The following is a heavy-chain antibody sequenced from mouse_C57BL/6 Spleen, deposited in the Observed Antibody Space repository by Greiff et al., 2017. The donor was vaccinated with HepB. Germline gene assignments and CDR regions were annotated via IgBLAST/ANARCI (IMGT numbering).Heavy chain of an antibody. V-gene: IGHV5-6*01. J-gene: IGHJ2*01. CDR2: ISSGGSYT. CDR3: ARQGDWDRYFDY. Sequence: EVKLMESGGDLVKPGGSLKLSCAASGFTFSSYGMSWVRQTPDKRLEWVATISSGGSYTYYPDSVKGRFTISRDNAKNTLYLQMSSLKSEDTAMYYCARQGDWDRYFDYWGQGTTLTVSS. D-gene: IGHD4-1*01. CDR1: GFTFSSYG.